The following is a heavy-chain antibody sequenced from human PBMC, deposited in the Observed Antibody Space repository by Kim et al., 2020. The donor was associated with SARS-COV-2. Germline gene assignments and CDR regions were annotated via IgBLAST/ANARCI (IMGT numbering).Heavy chain of an antibody. CDR3: ARAVISSWYGISAVGYPDY. J-gene: IGHJ4*02. Sequence: SVKVSCKASGGTFSSYAISWVRQAPGQGLEWMGGIIPIFGTANYAQKFQGRVTITADESTSTAYMELSSLRSEDTAVYYCARAVISSWYGISAVGYPDYWGQGTLVTVSS. D-gene: IGHD6-13*01. V-gene: IGHV1-69*13. CDR2: IIPIFGTA. CDR1: GGTFSSYA.